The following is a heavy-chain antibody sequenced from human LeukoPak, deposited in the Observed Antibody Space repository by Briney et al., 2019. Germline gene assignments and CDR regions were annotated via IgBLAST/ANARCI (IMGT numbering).Heavy chain of an antibody. CDR3: ARDHTSQYQLLYPYYYYYYGMNV. J-gene: IGHJ6*02. CDR2: ISSSSSYI. D-gene: IGHD2-2*02. V-gene: IGHV3-21*01. Sequence: GGSLRLSCAASGFTFSSYSMNWVRQAPGKGLEWVSSISSSSSYIYYADSVKGRFTISRDNAKNSLYLQMNSLRAEDTAVYYCARDHTSQYQLLYPYYYYYYGMNVWGQGTTVTVSS. CDR1: GFTFSSYS.